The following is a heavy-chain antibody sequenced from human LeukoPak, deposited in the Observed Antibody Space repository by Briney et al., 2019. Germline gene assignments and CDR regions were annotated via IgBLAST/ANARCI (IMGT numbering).Heavy chain of an antibody. Sequence: GGSLRLSCAAPGFSFTNAWVNWVRQAPGKGLEWVGRIKSKTDGGTTDPAAPVKGRFAVSRDDSKNTVYLHLNSLKIEDTAMYFCTTEKIEVNGWFYRSFEHWGQGTLVTVSS. J-gene: IGHJ4*02. CDR3: TTEKIEVNGWFYRSFEH. CDR1: GFSFTNAW. D-gene: IGHD6-19*01. V-gene: IGHV3-15*01. CDR2: IKSKTDGGTT.